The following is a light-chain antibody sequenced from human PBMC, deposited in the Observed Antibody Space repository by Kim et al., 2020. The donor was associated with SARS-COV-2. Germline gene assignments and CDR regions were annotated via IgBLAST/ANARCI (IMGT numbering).Light chain of an antibody. Sequence: ALGQTVRIKCQGDSLRNYYASWYQQKPGQAPVVVIYGKNNRPSGIPDRFSGSNSGNTASLTITGAQAEDEADYYCNSRDSTTDDLVFGGGTQLTVL. CDR3: NSRDSTTDDLV. J-gene: IGLJ2*01. CDR2: GKN. V-gene: IGLV3-19*01. CDR1: SLRNYY.